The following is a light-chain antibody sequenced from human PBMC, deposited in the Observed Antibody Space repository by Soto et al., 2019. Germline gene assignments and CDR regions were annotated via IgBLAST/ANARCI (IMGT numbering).Light chain of an antibody. CDR3: QHYDTYSLA. J-gene: IGKJ4*01. CDR2: DAS. CDR1: QSISSY. Sequence: DIQMTQSPSSLSASVGDRVTITCRASQSISSYLNWYQQKPGKAPKLLIYDASSLVSGVPSRFSGSESGTEFTLTISNLQPDDFATYYCQHYDTYSLAFGGGTKVDIK. V-gene: IGKV1-5*01.